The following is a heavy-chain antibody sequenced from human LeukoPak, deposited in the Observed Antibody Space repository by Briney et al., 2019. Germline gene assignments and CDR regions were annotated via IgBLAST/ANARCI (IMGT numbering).Heavy chain of an antibody. J-gene: IGHJ4*02. D-gene: IGHD3-22*01. Sequence: PSETLSLTCTVSGGSISSGGYYWSWIRQYPGKGLEWIGYIYYSGGTYSNPSLKSRLTISVDTSKNQFSLNLNSVTAADTAVYHCARCSGSGAYYSIGYWGQGTLVTVSS. V-gene: IGHV4-31*03. CDR3: ARCSGSGAYYSIGY. CDR1: GGSISSGGYY. CDR2: IYYSGGT.